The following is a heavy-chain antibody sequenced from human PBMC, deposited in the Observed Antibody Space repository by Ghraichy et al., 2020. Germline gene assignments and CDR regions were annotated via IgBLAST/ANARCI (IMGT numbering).Heavy chain of an antibody. Sequence: SQTLSLTCAISGDSVSSNSAAWNWIRQSPSRGLEWLGRTYYRSKWYNDYAVSVKSRITLNPDTSKNQFSLPLNSVTPEDTAVYYCARGYYELHAFDIWGQGTMVTVSS. CDR2: TYYRSKWYN. CDR1: GDSVSSNSAA. V-gene: IGHV6-1*01. D-gene: IGHD3-22*01. J-gene: IGHJ3*02. CDR3: ARGYYELHAFDI.